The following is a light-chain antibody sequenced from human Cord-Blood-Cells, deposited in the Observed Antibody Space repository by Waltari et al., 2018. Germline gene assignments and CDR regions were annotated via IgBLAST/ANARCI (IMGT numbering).Light chain of an antibody. CDR1: QNISSY. CDR2: AAS. Sequence: IQMNQSPSSLSASVGDRVTITCRASQNISSYLNWYQQKPGKAPKLLIYAASSLQSGVPSRFSGSGSGTDFTLTISSLQPEDFATYYCQQSDSIPFTFGPGTKVEIK. V-gene: IGKV1-39*01. CDR3: QQSDSIPFT. J-gene: IGKJ3*01.